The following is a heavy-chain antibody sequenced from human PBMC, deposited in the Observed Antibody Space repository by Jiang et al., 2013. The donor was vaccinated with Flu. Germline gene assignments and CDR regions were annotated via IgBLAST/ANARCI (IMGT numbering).Heavy chain of an antibody. V-gene: IGHV3-30*18. J-gene: IGHJ4*02. CDR2: ISYDGSNK. CDR1: GFTFSSYG. Sequence: QLLESGGGVVQPGRSLRLSCAASGFTFSSYGMHWVRQAPGKGLEWVAVISYDGSNKYYADSVKGRFTISRDNSKNTLYLQMNSLRAEDTAVYYCAKGVVTMVRGVIDYWGQGTLVTVSS. D-gene: IGHD3-10*01. CDR3: AKGVVTMVRGVIDY.